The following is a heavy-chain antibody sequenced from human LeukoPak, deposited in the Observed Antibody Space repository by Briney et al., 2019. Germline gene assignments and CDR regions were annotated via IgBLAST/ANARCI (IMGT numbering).Heavy chain of an antibody. D-gene: IGHD3-9*01. V-gene: IGHV4-59*12. CDR3: ARARYFDWLLLGVLCYFDY. Sequence: PSETLSLTCTVSGGSISSYYWSWIRQPPGKGLEWIGYIYYSGSTNYNPSLKSRVTISVDTSKNQFSLKLSSVTAADTAVYYCARARYFDWLLLGVLCYFDYWGQGTLVTVSS. CDR1: GGSISSYY. CDR2: IYYSGST. J-gene: IGHJ4*02.